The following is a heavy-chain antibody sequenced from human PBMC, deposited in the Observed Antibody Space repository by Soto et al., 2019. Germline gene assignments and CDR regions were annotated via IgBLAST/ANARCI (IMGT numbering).Heavy chain of an antibody. D-gene: IGHD3-22*01. CDR3: ARVAITMIVVLKPPFDY. CDR2: INPSGGHT. V-gene: IGHV1-46*01. Sequence: ASVKVSCKASGNTFSNYYIHWVRQAPGQGLEWMGTINPSGGHTTYAQKFLGRVTMTTDTSTSTAYMELRSLRSDDTAVYYCARVAITMIVVLKPPFDYWGQGTLVTVSS. J-gene: IGHJ4*02. CDR1: GNTFSNYY.